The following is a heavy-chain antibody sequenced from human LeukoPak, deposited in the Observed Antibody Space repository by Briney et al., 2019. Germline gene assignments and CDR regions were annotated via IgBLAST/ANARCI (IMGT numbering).Heavy chain of an antibody. CDR2: IRSKANSYAT. V-gene: IGHV3-73*01. Sequence: GGSLKLSCAASGFTFSGSAMHWVRQASGKGLEWVGRIRSKANSYATAYAASVKGRFTISRDDSKNTAYLQMNSLKTEDTAVYYCTRSTARAGGTYYAFDIWGQGTMVTVSS. J-gene: IGHJ3*02. CDR3: TRSTARAGGTYYAFDI. D-gene: IGHD2-15*01. CDR1: GFTFSGSA.